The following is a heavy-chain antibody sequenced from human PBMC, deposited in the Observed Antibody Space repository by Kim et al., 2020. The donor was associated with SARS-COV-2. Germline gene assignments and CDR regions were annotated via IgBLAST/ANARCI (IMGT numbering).Heavy chain of an antibody. CDR3: ARGVIQLWPFYYYYGMDV. CDR1: GGSFSGYY. Sequence: SETLSLTCAVYGGSFSGYYWSWIRQPPGKGLEWIGEINHSGSTNYNPSLKSRVTISVDTSKNQFSLKLSSVTAADTAVYYCARGVIQLWPFYYYYGMDVWGQGTTVTVSS. V-gene: IGHV4-34*01. CDR2: INHSGST. J-gene: IGHJ6*02. D-gene: IGHD5-18*01.